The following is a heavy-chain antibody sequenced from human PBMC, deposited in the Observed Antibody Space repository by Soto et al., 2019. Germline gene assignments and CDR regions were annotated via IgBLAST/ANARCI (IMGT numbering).Heavy chain of an antibody. V-gene: IGHV4-59*08. CDR3: ARQYSSGWYLEFDP. Sequence: TSETLSLTCTVSGGSISSYYWSWIRQPPGKGLEWIGYIYYSGSTNYNPSLKSRVTISVDTSKNQFSLKLSSVTAADTAVYYCARQYSSGWYLEFDPWGQGTLVTVSS. D-gene: IGHD6-19*01. CDR1: GGSISSYY. J-gene: IGHJ5*02. CDR2: IYYSGST.